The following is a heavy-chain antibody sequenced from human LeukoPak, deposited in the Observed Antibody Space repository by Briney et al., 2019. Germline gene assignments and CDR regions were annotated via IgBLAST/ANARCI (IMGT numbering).Heavy chain of an antibody. CDR2: IYSGGST. J-gene: IGHJ4*02. Sequence: GGSLSLSCAASGFTVSTNYMNWVRQAPGKGLEWVSVIYSGGSTYYADSVKGRFTISRDNSKNTLYLQMNSLRAEDTAVYYCARGGIGVAGDFESWGQGTLVTVSS. CDR3: ARGGIGVAGDFES. D-gene: IGHD6-19*01. CDR1: GFTVSTNY. V-gene: IGHV3-53*01.